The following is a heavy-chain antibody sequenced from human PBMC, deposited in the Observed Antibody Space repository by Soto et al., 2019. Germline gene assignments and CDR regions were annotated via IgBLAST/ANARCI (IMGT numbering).Heavy chain of an antibody. CDR3: ARVMVRGRDYYYYGMDV. CDR1: GGTFSSYA. Sequence: ASVKVSCKASGGTFSSYAISWVRQAPGQGLEWMGGIIPIFGTANYAQKFQGRVTITADESTSTAYMELSSLRSEDTAVYYCARVMVRGRDYYYYGMDVWGQGTTVTVSS. V-gene: IGHV1-69*13. J-gene: IGHJ6*02. CDR2: IIPIFGTA. D-gene: IGHD3-10*01.